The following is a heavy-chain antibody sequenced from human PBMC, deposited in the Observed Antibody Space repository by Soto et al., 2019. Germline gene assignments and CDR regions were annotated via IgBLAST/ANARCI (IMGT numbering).Heavy chain of an antibody. CDR3: AKGAQSYHY. J-gene: IGHJ4*02. D-gene: IGHD3-10*01. CDR1: GVTFSNYA. V-gene: IGHV3-23*01. Sequence: GGSLILSCAASGVTFSNYAMSWVRQAPGKGLEWVSAISASVGSTYYTDSVKGRFTISRDNSKKTLYLQMNSLRAEDTAVYYYAKGAQSYHYWGQGTLVTVSS. CDR2: ISASVGST.